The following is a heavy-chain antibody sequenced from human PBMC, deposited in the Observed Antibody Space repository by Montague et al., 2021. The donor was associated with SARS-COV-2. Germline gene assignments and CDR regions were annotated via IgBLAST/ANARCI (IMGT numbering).Heavy chain of an antibody. Sequence: SETLSLTCTVSGGAISSSSYYWGWIRQPPGKGLEWIGSIYYSGSTYYNPSLKSRVTISVDTSKNQSSLKLSSVTAADTAVYYCARDTRITMLVVVNRHGMDVWGQGTTVTVSS. J-gene: IGHJ6*02. CDR3: ARDTRITMLVVVNRHGMDV. CDR1: GGAISSSSYY. V-gene: IGHV4-39*07. CDR2: IYYSGST. D-gene: IGHD3-22*01.